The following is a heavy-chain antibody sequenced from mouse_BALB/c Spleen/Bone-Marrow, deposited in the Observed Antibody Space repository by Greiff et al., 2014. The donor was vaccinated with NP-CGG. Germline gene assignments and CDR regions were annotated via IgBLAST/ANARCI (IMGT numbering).Heavy chain of an antibody. Sequence: VQLQQSGAELVRPGASVKLSCKASGYTFTSYWINWVKQRPGQGLERIGNIYPSDSYTNYNQKFKDKATLTVDKSSSTAYMQLSSPTSEDSAVYFCTRAGNYGNYYAMDYWGQGPSVTVPS. J-gene: IGHJ4*01. V-gene: IGHV1-69*02. CDR2: IYPSDSYT. CDR1: GYTFTSYW. CDR3: TRAGNYGNYYAMDY. D-gene: IGHD2-1*01.